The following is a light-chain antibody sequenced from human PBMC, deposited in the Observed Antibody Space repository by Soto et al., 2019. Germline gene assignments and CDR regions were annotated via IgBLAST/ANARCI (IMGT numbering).Light chain of an antibody. CDR2: GAS. V-gene: IGKV1-39*01. J-gene: IGKJ1*01. CDR1: QSISNY. Sequence: DIQMTQSPSSLSASVGDRVTITWRASQSISNYLNWYQQKPGKAPKLLIYGASSLQSGVPSRFSGSGSGTDFTLNISSLQPEDFATYYCQQSYATPRTFGQGTKVDI. CDR3: QQSYATPRT.